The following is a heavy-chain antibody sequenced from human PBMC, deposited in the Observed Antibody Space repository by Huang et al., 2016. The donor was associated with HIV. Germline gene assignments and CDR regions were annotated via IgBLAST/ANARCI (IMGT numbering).Heavy chain of an antibody. V-gene: IGHV3-23*01. J-gene: IGHJ3*01. D-gene: IGHD5-18*01. CDR1: GFTFA. CDR3: AKGGGASPRLHAFDV. Sequence: EVQLLESGGGLVQPGGSLRLSCGDSGFTFAMGWVSQAPGKGLGGWSVISGSVGGTYYAHSVKGLFTISRDNSNNTLYLQMNSLRVEDTAVYYCAKGGGASPRLHAFDVWGQGTMVTVSS. CDR2: ISGSVGGT.